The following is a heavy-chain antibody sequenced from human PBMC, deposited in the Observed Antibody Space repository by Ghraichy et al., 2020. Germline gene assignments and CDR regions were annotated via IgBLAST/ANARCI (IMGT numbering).Heavy chain of an antibody. CDR1: GGSVSSGSYY. CDR2: IYYSGST. Sequence: SETLSLTCTVSGGSVSSGSYYWSWIRQPPGKGLEWIGYIYYSGSTNYNPSLKSRVTISVDTSKNQFSLKLSSVTAADTAVYYGARGGVVTAILFDYWGQGTLVTVSS. J-gene: IGHJ4*02. V-gene: IGHV4-61*01. D-gene: IGHD2-21*02. CDR3: ARGGVVTAILFDY.